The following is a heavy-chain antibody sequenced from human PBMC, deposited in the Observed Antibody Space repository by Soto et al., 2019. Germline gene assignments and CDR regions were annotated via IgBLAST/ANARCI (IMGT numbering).Heavy chain of an antibody. J-gene: IGHJ6*02. D-gene: IGHD6-6*01. V-gene: IGHV4-4*02. CDR3: ASILGYSSSTGNYYYYGMDV. CDR1: GGSISSSNW. Sequence: QVQLQESGPGLVKPSGTLSLTCAVSGGSISSSNWWSWVRQPPGKGLEWIGEIYHSGSTNYNPSLKSRVTISVDKSKNQFSLKLSSVTAADTAVYYCASILGYSSSTGNYYYYGMDVWGQGTTVTVSS. CDR2: IYHSGST.